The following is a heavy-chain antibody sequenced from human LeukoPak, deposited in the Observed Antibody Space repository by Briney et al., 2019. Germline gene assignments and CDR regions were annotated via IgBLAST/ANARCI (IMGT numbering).Heavy chain of an antibody. J-gene: IGHJ3*02. CDR2: IYWDDDK. CDR3: AHRPETPAQIAAVDDAFDI. V-gene: IGHV2-5*02. CDR1: GFSLSTSGVG. Sequence: ESGPTLVKPTQTLTLTCTFSGFSLSTSGVGVGWIRQPPGKALEWLALIYWDDDKRYSPSLKSRLTITKDTSKNQVVLTMTNMDPVDTATYYCAHRPETPAQIAAVDDAFDIWGQGTMVTVSS. D-gene: IGHD6-13*01.